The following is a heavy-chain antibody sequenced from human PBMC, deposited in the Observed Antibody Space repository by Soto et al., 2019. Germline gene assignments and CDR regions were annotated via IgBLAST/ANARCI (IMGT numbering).Heavy chain of an antibody. V-gene: IGHV4-30-4*01. Sequence: SETLSLTCTVSGGSIISGDYYWSWIRQPPGKGLEWIGYIYYSGSTYYNPSLKSRVTISVDTSKNQFSLKLSSVTAADTAVYYCARVIVVVTHGNWFDPWGQGTLVTVSS. CDR2: IYYSGST. CDR1: GGSIISGDYY. CDR3: ARVIVVVTHGNWFDP. D-gene: IGHD2-21*02. J-gene: IGHJ5*02.